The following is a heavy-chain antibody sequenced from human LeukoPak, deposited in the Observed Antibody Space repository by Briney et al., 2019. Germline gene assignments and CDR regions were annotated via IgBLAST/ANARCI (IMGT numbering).Heavy chain of an antibody. CDR3: AREGTLNCSGGSCYGGNWFDP. D-gene: IGHD2-15*01. CDR1: GYTFTSYY. V-gene: IGHV1-46*01. Sequence: ASVKASCKASGYTFTSYYMHWVRQAPGQGLEWMGIINPSGGSTSYAQKFQGRVTMTRDTSTSTVYMELSSLRSEDTAVYYCAREGTLNCSGGSCYGGNWFDPWGQGTLVTVSS. CDR2: INPSGGST. J-gene: IGHJ5*02.